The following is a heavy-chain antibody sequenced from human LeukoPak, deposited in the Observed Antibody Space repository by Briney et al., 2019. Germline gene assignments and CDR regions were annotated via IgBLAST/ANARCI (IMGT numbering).Heavy chain of an antibody. Sequence: SETLSLTCTVSGGSMSSYYWSWIRQPPGKGLEWIGYIYNNGRTNYNPSLKSRVTISVDTSKNQFSLRLTSVTAADTAMYYCARDPGSSGYWYFDLWGRGTLVTVSS. CDR1: GGSMSSYY. CDR3: ARDPGSSGYWYFDL. J-gene: IGHJ2*01. V-gene: IGHV4-59*01. D-gene: IGHD6-19*01. CDR2: IYNNGRT.